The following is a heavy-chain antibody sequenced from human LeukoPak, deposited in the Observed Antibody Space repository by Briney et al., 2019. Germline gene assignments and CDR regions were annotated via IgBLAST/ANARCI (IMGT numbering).Heavy chain of an antibody. J-gene: IGHJ4*02. CDR2: ISWNSGSI. V-gene: IGHV3-9*01. Sequence: GGSLRLSCAASGFTFDDYAMHWVRQAPGKGLEWVSGISWNSGSIGYADSVKGRFTISRDNAKNSLYLQMNSLRAEDTALNYCAKDSSGYYAVFDYWGQGTLVTVSS. D-gene: IGHD3-22*01. CDR3: AKDSSGYYAVFDY. CDR1: GFTFDDYA.